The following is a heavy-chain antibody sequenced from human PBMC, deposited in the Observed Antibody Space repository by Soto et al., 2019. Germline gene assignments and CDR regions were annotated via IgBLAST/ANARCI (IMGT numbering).Heavy chain of an antibody. CDR2: IYYSGST. CDR1: GGSISSGGYY. CDR3: ARDPITMVRGTAGYYGMDV. J-gene: IGHJ6*02. V-gene: IGHV4-31*02. Sequence: SETLSLTCTVSGGSISSGGYYWSWIRQHPGKGLEWIGYIYYSGSTYYNPSLKSRVTISVDTSKNQFSLKLSSVTAADTAVYFCARDPITMVRGTAGYYGMDVWGQGTTVTVSS. D-gene: IGHD3-10*01.